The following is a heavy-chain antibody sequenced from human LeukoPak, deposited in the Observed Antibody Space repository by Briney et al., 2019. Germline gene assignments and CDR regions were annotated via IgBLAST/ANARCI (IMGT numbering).Heavy chain of an antibody. D-gene: IGHD3-10*01. CDR1: GYTFTSYY. CDR3: ARDNPYYCGSGSYQYYFDY. V-gene: IGHV1-46*01. CDR2: INPSGGST. Sequence: ASVKISCKVSGYTFTSYYMHWVRQAPGQGLEWMGIINPSGGSTSYAQKFQGRVTMTRDTSTSTVYMELSSLRSEDTAVYYCARDNPYYCGSGSYQYYFDYWGQGTLVTVSS. J-gene: IGHJ4*02.